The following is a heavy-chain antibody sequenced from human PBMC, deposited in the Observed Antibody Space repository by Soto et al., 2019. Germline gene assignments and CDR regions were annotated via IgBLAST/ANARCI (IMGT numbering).Heavy chain of an antibody. CDR3: TTYKGATINYSDGIDV. CDR2: IKSKTDDGTA. CDR1: GFTFSNAW. D-gene: IGHD1-26*01. J-gene: IGHJ6*02. V-gene: IGHV3-15*01. Sequence: GGSLRLSCAASGFTFSNAWMSWVRQAPGKGLEWVGRIKSKTDDGTADYAGTVNSRCTISRDDSKNTLYLQMNSLKTEDTAVYYCTTYKGATINYSDGIDVWGQGTTVTVSS.